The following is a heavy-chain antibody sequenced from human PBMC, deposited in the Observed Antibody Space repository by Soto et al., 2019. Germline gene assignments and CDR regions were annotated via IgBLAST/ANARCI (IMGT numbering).Heavy chain of an antibody. Sequence: GGSLRLSCVASGFIFSNYAISWLRQGPGKGLEWVSAISGSGGSTYYADSVKGRFTISRDNAKNSVSLQMNSLRAEDTAVYYCAREYTAWPLAYGLDVWGQGTTVTVS. V-gene: IGHV3-23*01. D-gene: IGHD2-2*02. CDR1: GFIFSNYA. J-gene: IGHJ6*02. CDR2: ISGSGGST. CDR3: AREYTAWPLAYGLDV.